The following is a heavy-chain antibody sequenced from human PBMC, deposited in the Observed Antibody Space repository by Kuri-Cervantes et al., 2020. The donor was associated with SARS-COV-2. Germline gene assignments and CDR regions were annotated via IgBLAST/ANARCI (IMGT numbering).Heavy chain of an antibody. CDR2: IYHSGST. CDR1: GYSISSGYY. D-gene: IGHD2-21*01. V-gene: IGHV4-38-2*02. Sequence: SQTLSLTCAVSGYSISSGYYWGWIRQPPGKGLEWIGSIYHSGSTYYNPSLKSRVTISVDTSKNQFSLKLSSVTAADTAVYYCARDGELSGGAFDIWGQGTMVTVSS. CDR3: ARDGELSGGAFDI. J-gene: IGHJ3*02.